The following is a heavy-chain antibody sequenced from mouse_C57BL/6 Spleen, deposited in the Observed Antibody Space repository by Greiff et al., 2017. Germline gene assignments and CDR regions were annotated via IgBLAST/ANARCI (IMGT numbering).Heavy chain of an antibody. CDR3: ARRDYGSSTGFAY. J-gene: IGHJ3*01. D-gene: IGHD1-1*01. V-gene: IGHV1-76*01. Sequence: VQLQQSGAELVRPGASVKLSCKASGYTFTDYYINWVKQRPGQGLEWIASIYPGSGNTYYNEKFKGKATLTAEKSSSTAYMQLSSLTSEDSAVYFCARRDYGSSTGFAYWGQGTLVTVSA. CDR1: GYTFTDYY. CDR2: IYPGSGNT.